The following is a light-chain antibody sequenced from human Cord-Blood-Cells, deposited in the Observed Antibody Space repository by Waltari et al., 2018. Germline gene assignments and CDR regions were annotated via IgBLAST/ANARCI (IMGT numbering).Light chain of an antibody. CDR3: SSYAGSNNLV. CDR2: EVS. CDR1: SSDVGGYNY. Sequence: QSALTQPPSASGSPGQXVTXXXTGTSSDVGGYNYVSWYQQHPGKAPKLMIYEVSKRPSGVPDRFSGSKSGNTASLTVSELQAEDEADYYCSSYAGSNNLVFGGGTKLTVL. V-gene: IGLV2-8*01. J-gene: IGLJ2*01.